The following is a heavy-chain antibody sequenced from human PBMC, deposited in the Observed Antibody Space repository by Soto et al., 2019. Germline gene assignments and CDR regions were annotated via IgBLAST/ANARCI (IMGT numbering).Heavy chain of an antibody. Sequence: QVQLVQSGAEVKKPGASVKVSCKASGYTFTSYYMHWVRQAPGQGLELMGIINPSGGSTSYAQKFQGRVTMTRDTSTSTVYMELSSLRSEDTAVYYCARRIRQQLWSGVGKPAQNGMDVWGQGTTVTVSS. D-gene: IGHD6-13*01. CDR2: INPSGGST. CDR1: GYTFTSYY. CDR3: ARRIRQQLWSGVGKPAQNGMDV. V-gene: IGHV1-46*01. J-gene: IGHJ6*02.